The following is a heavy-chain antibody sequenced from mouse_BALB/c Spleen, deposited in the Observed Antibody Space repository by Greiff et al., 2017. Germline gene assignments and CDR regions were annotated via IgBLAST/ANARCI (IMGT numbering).Heavy chain of an antibody. V-gene: IGHV5-6-4*01. Sequence: EVQRVESGGGLVKPGGSLKLSCAASGFTFSSYTMSWVRQTPEKRLEWVATISSGGSYTYYPDSVKGRFTISRDNAKNTLYLQMSSLKSEDTAMYYCTRDPYYWGQGTSVTVSS. CDR2: ISSGGSYT. CDR3: TRDPYY. CDR1: GFTFSSYT. J-gene: IGHJ4*01.